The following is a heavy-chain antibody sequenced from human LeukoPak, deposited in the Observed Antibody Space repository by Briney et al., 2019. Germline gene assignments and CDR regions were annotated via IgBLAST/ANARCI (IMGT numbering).Heavy chain of an antibody. CDR3: ARSPPITMIVAYYFDY. CDR2: VFSSGSA. Sequence: SETLSLTCTVSGDSMTSYYWSWIRQPPGKGLECIGYVFSSGSANYNPSLKSRATISVDTSKNQFSLKLNSVTAADTAVYYCARSPPITMIVAYYFDYWGQGTLVTVSS. CDR1: GDSMTSYY. J-gene: IGHJ4*02. V-gene: IGHV4-59*01. D-gene: IGHD3-22*01.